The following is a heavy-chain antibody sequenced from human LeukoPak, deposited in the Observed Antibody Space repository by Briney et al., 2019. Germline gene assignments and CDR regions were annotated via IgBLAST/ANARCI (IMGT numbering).Heavy chain of an antibody. J-gene: IGHJ4*02. Sequence: ETLSLTCAVSGASISGSGYYLGWIRQAPGKGLEWVSAISGSGGSTYYADSVKGRFTISRDNSKNTLYLQMNSLRAEDTAVYYCARQSSYGSGSYYLFYWGQGTLVTVSS. CDR2: ISGSGGST. CDR3: ARQSSYGSGSYYLFY. CDR1: GASISGSGYY. D-gene: IGHD3-10*01. V-gene: IGHV3-23*01.